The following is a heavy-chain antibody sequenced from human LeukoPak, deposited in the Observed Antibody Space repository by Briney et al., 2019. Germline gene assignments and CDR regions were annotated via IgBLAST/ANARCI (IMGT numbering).Heavy chain of an antibody. J-gene: IGHJ3*02. CDR2: ISYSGNT. V-gene: IGHV4-59*01. D-gene: IGHD4-17*01. Sequence: PSETLSLTCTVSGASLTSYFWTWIRQPPGKGLDWIAYISYSGNTNYNPSLKSRVTISIDTSKNQFSLKLTSATAADTAMYYCGRADYGDHGTTFDIWGQGTMVTVSS. CDR1: GASLTSYF. CDR3: GRADYGDHGTTFDI.